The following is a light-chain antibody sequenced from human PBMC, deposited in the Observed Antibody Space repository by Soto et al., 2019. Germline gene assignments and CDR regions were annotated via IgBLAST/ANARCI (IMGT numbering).Light chain of an antibody. J-gene: IGKJ2*01. V-gene: IGKV2-28*01. CDR1: QSLLHSNGYNY. CDR2: LGS. Sequence: DIVMTQSPLSLPVTPGEPASISCRSSQSLLHSNGYNYLDWYLRKPGQSPQLLIYLGSNRASGVPDRFSGSGSGTYFTLKISRVEAEDVGVYYCMQALQTPPWAFGQGTKLEIK. CDR3: MQALQTPPWA.